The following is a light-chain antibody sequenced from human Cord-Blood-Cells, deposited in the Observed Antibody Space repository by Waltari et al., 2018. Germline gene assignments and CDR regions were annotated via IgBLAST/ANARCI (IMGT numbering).Light chain of an antibody. V-gene: IGKV1-33*01. CDR3: QQYDNLPFT. Sequence: DIQMTSSTSSLPAFVGDRITITCQASQDSSKHLNWYQQKPGKAPNILIYDASNLEIGVLTRFSGSGSGTDFTFTISSLQPEDIATYYCQQYDNLPFTFGPGTKVDIK. CDR1: QDSSKH. J-gene: IGKJ3*01. CDR2: DAS.